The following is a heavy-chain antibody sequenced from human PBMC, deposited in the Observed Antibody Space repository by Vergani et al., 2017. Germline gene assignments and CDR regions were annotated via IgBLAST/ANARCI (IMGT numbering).Heavy chain of an antibody. V-gene: IGHV3-11*01. Sequence: QVQLVESGGGLVKPGGSLRLSCAASGFTFSDYYMSWIRQAPGKGLEWVSYISSSGSTIYYADSVKGRFTISRDNSKNTLYLQMNSLRAEDTAVYYCATVRSSTSCYVSGGCYGMDVWGQGTTVTVSS. CDR2: ISSSGSTI. D-gene: IGHD2-2*01. J-gene: IGHJ6*02. CDR3: ATVRSSTSCYVSGGCYGMDV. CDR1: GFTFSDYY.